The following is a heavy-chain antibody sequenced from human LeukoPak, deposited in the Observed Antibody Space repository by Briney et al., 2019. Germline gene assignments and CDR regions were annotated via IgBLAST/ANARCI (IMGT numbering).Heavy chain of an antibody. CDR3: KSYYYDSSGYLDAFDI. V-gene: IGHV4-39*01. Sequence: PSETLSLTCTVSGGSISSSSYNWGWIRQPPGKGLEWIGSMYYSGSTYYNPSLKSRVTISVDTSKNQFSLKLSSVTAADTAVYYCKSYYYDSSGYLDAFDIWGQGTMVTVSS. CDR1: GGSISSSSYN. D-gene: IGHD3-22*01. CDR2: MYYSGST. J-gene: IGHJ3*02.